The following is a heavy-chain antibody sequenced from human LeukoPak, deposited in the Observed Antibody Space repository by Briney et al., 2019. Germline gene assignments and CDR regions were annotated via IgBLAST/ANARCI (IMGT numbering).Heavy chain of an antibody. D-gene: IGHD3-16*01. V-gene: IGHV5-51*01. Sequence: GESLNISCKPSGYTFTSYWIGWVRQMSGKGLKWMALIYPADSDTTYSPSFQGQVTISVDKSINTAYLQWSSLKASDTAMYYCARGWRGSLYDPADHWGQGTLVTVSP. CDR2: IYPADSDT. J-gene: IGHJ5*02. CDR3: ARGWRGSLYDPADH. CDR1: GYTFTSYW.